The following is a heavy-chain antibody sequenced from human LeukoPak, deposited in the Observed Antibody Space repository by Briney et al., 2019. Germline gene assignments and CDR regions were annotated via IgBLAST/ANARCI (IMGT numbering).Heavy chain of an antibody. J-gene: IGHJ4*02. Sequence: GGSLRLSCAASGFTFSSYAMSWVRQAPGKGLGWVSAISGSGGSTYYADSVKGRFTISRDNSKNTLYLQMNSLRAEDTAVYYCAKAGYNFGSYFIWGQGTLVPSPQ. V-gene: IGHV3-23*01. D-gene: IGHD5-24*01. CDR3: AKAGYNFGSYFI. CDR2: ISGSGGST. CDR1: GFTFSSYA.